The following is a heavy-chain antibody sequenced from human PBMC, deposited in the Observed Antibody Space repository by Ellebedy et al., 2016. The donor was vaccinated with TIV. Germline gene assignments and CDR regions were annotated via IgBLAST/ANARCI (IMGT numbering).Heavy chain of an antibody. V-gene: IGHV3-43*02. D-gene: IGHD1-26*01. CDR1: GFTFDDYA. CDR2: ISGNGGNR. Sequence: GESLKISCAASGFTFDDYAMHWVRQAPGRGLEWVSLISGNGGNRYYADSVKGRFTISRDNSKNSLYLQMNSLRSEDTALYYCEKAWGMGATIIDSWGQGTLVTVSS. J-gene: IGHJ4*02. CDR3: EKAWGMGATIIDS.